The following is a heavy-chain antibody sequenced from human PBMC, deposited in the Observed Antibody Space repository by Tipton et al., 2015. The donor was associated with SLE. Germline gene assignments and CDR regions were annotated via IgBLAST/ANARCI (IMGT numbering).Heavy chain of an antibody. CDR3: CRDLCGYRSTGGG. D-gene: IGHD5-12*01. CDR2: IYSGGST. CDR1: GFTVSSNY. Sequence: SLRLSCAASGFTVSSNYMSWVRQAPGKGLEWVSVIYSGGSTYHANSVKVRFTISRDNSKNTLYLQMNSQRAEDTAVYYCCRDLCGYRSTGGGWGQGTLVTVSS. J-gene: IGHJ4*02. V-gene: IGHV3-53*01.